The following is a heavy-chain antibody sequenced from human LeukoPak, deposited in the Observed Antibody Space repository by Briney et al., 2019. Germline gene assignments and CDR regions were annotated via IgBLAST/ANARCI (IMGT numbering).Heavy chain of an antibody. CDR1: GGTFSSYA. V-gene: IGHV1-18*01. CDR2: ISGHNGDT. J-gene: IGHJ4*02. Sequence: EASVKVSCKASGGTFSSYAISWVRQAPGQGLEWMGWISGHNGDTRYAQKLQGRVTMTTDTSTNTAYMELRNLRLDDTAVYYCARDLPGVWLRSVPSFDYWGPGTLVTVSS. D-gene: IGHD5-12*01. CDR3: ARDLPGVWLRSVPSFDY.